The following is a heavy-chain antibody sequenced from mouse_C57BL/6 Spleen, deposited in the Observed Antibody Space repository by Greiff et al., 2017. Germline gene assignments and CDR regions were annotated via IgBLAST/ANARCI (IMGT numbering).Heavy chain of an antibody. CDR3: ASEGTGAY. CDR2: IYPGDGDT. D-gene: IGHD2-14*01. J-gene: IGHJ3*01. Sequence: VKLQQSGPELVKPGASVKISCRASGYAFSSSWMNWVKQRPGKGLEWIGRIYPGDGDTNYNGKFKGKATLTADKSSSTAYMQLSSLTSEDSAVYFCASEGTGAYWGQGTLVTVSA. V-gene: IGHV1-82*01. CDR1: GYAFSSSW.